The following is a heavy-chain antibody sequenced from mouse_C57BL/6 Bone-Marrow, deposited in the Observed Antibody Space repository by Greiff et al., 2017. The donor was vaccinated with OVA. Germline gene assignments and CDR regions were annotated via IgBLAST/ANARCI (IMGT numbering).Heavy chain of an antibody. V-gene: IGHV10-1*01. CDR2: IRSKSNNYAT. Sequence: EVQLVESGGGLVQPKGSLKLSCAASGFSFNTYAMNWVRQAPGKGLEWVARIRSKSNNYATYYADSVKARFTISRDDSESMLYLQMNNLKTEDTARYYCVRQYDYDEYYFDYWGQGTTLTVSS. CDR1: GFSFNTYA. D-gene: IGHD2-4*01. J-gene: IGHJ2*01. CDR3: VRQYDYDEYYFDY.